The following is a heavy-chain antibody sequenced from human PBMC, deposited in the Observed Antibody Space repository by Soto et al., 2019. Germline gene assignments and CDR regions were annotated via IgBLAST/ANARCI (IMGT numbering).Heavy chain of an antibody. D-gene: IGHD3-9*01. Sequence: SVKVSCKASGGTFSSYAISWVRQAPGQGLEWMGGIIPIFGTANYAQKFQGRATITADESTSTAYMELSSLRSEDTAVYYCAREGANYDILTGYYLVSPFDYWGQGTLVTVSS. V-gene: IGHV1-69*13. CDR2: IIPIFGTA. J-gene: IGHJ4*02. CDR3: AREGANYDILTGYYLVSPFDY. CDR1: GGTFSSYA.